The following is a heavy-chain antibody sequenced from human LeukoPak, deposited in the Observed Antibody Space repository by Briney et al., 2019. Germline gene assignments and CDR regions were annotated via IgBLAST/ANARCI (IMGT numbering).Heavy chain of an antibody. CDR2: IYYSGST. V-gene: IGHV4-59*12. J-gene: IGHJ4*02. CDR3: ATSYIGGFGKPDY. D-gene: IGHD2-15*01. CDR1: GGSISSYY. Sequence: SETLSLTCTVSGGSISSYYWSWIRQPPGKGLEWIGYIYYSGSTNYNPSLKSRVTVSVDTSKNQFSLKLSSVTAADTAVYYCATSYIGGFGKPDYWGQGTLVTVSS.